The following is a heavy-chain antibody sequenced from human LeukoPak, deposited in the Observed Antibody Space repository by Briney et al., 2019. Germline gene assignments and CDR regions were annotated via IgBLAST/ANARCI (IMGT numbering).Heavy chain of an antibody. CDR3: ARDQSYSSGWYFYFDY. CDR1: GFTVSSNY. D-gene: IGHD6-19*01. J-gene: IGHJ4*02. Sequence: GGSLRLSCAASGFTVSSNYMSWVRQAPGKGLEWVSVIYSGGSTYYADSVKGRFTISRDNAKNSLYLQMNSLRAEDTAVYYCARDQSYSSGWYFYFDYWGQGTLVTVSS. V-gene: IGHV3-66*01. CDR2: IYSGGST.